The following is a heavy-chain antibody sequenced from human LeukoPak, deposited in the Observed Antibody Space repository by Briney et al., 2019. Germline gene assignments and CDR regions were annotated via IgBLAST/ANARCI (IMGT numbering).Heavy chain of an antibody. D-gene: IGHD7-27*01. CDR1: GFTFSSYE. J-gene: IGHJ4*02. Sequence: GGSLRLSCAASGFTFSSYEMNWVRQAPGKGLEWVSYISSSGSTIYYADSVKGRFTISRDNAKNSLYLQMNNLRAEDSAVYYCARVLGTTDYFDYWGQGTLVAVSS. V-gene: IGHV3-48*03. CDR3: ARVLGTTDYFDY. CDR2: ISSSGSTI.